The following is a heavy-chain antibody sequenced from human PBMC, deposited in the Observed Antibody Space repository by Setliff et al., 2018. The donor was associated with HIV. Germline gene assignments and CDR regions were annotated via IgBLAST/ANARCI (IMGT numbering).Heavy chain of an antibody. J-gene: IGHJ4*01. D-gene: IGHD3-10*01. CDR3: ARGALLAVFDFDH. CDR2: ISPYNGDT. CDR1: GGTFSSYA. V-gene: IGHV1-18*01. Sequence: GASVKVSCKASGGTFSSYAISWVRQAPGQGLEWMGWISPYNGDTRFAQSLQGRVTLTTDTSTNTAYMELSRLRSDDTAVYFCARGALLAVFDFDHWGHGTLVTVSS.